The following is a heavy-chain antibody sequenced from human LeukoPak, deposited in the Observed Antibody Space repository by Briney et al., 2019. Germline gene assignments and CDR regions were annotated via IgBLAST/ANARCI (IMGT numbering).Heavy chain of an antibody. Sequence: ASVKVSCKASGYTFTSNYIRWVRQAPGQGLEWMGMIYPGDGSTSYAQKFQGRVTVTRDTSTSTVHMELSGLRSEDTAVYYCARDQEGFDYWGEGTLVTVSS. J-gene: IGHJ4*02. CDR1: GYTFTSNY. CDR3: ARDQEGFDY. CDR2: IYPGDGST. V-gene: IGHV1-46*01.